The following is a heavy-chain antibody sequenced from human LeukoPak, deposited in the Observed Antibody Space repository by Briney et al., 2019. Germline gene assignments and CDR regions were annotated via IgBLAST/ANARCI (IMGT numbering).Heavy chain of an antibody. CDR1: GFTFSSYG. V-gene: IGHV3-30*18. J-gene: IGHJ4*02. D-gene: IGHD2-2*01. CDR2: ISYDGSNK. CDR3: AKSGLSPSPARQLDY. Sequence: GGSLRLSCAASGFTFSSYGMHWVRQAPGKGLEWVAVISYDGSNKYYADSVKGRFTISRDNSKNTLYLQMNSLTAEDTAIYYCAKSGLSPSPARQLDYWGQGTLVTVSS.